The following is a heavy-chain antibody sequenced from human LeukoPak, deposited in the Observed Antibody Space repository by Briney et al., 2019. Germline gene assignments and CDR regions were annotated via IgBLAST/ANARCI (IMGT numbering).Heavy chain of an antibody. D-gene: IGHD3-10*01. V-gene: IGHV3-33*01. CDR2: IWYDGSNK. CDR3: ARESITMVRGALDY. J-gene: IGHJ4*02. Sequence: SCKVSGYTLTELSMHWVRQAPGKGLEWVAVIWYDGSNKYYADSVKGRFTISRDNSKNTLYLQMNSLRAEDTAVYYCARESITMVRGALDYWGQGTLVTVSS. CDR1: GYTLTELS.